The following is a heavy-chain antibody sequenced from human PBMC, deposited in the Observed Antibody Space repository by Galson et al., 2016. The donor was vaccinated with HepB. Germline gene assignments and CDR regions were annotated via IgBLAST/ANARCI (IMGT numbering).Heavy chain of an antibody. V-gene: IGHV2-5*02. CDR2: IYWDDDK. CDR1: GISLTTDGLG. D-gene: IGHD2-15*01. Sequence: PALVKPTQTLTLTCTLSGISLTTDGLGVGWIRQPPGKALEWLSLIYWDDDKRYSPSLTSRLTITKDTSENQVVLTMTNMDSVDTATYYCAHIPDIAVVILDYWGQGTLVTVSS. J-gene: IGHJ4*02. CDR3: AHIPDIAVVILDY.